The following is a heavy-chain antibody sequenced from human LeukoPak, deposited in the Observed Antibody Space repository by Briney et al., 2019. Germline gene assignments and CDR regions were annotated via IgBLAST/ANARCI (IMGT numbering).Heavy chain of an antibody. CDR1: AGSISRYY. CDR2: IYDGGSS. J-gene: IGHJ6*03. Sequence: PSETLSFTCTVSAGSISRYYWSWLRQPPGKGLEWVGYIYDGGSSNYNPSLKSRVTISVDRPKNPFSLKLTSVTAADTAVYYCARDMSSGYPNYYYYYMDVWGRGTTVTVSS. V-gene: IGHV4-59*01. CDR3: ARDMSSGYPNYYYYYMDV. D-gene: IGHD3-22*01.